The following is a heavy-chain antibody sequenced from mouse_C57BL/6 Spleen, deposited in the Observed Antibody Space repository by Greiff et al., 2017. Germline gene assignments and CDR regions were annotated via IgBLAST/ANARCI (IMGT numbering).Heavy chain of an antibody. D-gene: IGHD4-1*01. CDR1: GYTFTSYW. Sequence: QVQLQQPGAELVRPGTSVTLSCKASGYTFTSYWMHWVKQRPGQGLEWIGVIDPSDSYTNYNQKFKGKATLTVDTSSSTAYMQLSSLTSEDSAVYYCARCWDFYDFDYWGQGTTLTVSS. V-gene: IGHV1-59*01. J-gene: IGHJ2*01. CDR3: ARCWDFYDFDY. CDR2: IDPSDSYT.